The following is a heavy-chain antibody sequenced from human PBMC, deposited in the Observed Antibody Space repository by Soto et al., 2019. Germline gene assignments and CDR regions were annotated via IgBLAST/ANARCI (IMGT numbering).Heavy chain of an antibody. D-gene: IGHD1-7*01. Sequence: SETLSLTCAVSGGSISSGGYSWSWIRQPPGKGLEWIGYIYHSGSTYYNPSLKSRVTIPVDRSKNQFSLKLSSVTAADTAVYYCARGGTMGVKGFDYWGQGTLVTVSS. V-gene: IGHV4-30-2*01. CDR2: IYHSGST. J-gene: IGHJ4*02. CDR3: ARGGTMGVKGFDY. CDR1: GGSISSGGYS.